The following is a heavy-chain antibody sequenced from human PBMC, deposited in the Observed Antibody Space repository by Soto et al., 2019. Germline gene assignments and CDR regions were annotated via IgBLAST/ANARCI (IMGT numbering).Heavy chain of an antibody. CDR2: MNPNSGNT. CDR3: ARWDYGYYARSDY. D-gene: IGHD4-17*01. J-gene: IGHJ4*02. Sequence: QVQLVQSGAEVKKSGASVKVSCKASGYTFTSHDINWVRQATGQGLEWMGWMNPNSGNTGYAQKFQGRVTMTRNTSISTAYMELSSLRSEDSAVYYCARWDYGYYARSDYWGQGTLVTVSS. V-gene: IGHV1-8*01. CDR1: GYTFTSHD.